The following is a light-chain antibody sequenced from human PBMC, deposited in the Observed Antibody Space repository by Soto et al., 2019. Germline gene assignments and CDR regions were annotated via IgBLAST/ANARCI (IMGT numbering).Light chain of an antibody. CDR3: QKYGSSPLT. CDR1: QSVSSNY. CDR2: GAS. V-gene: IGKV3-20*01. Sequence: VLTQSQGTLSFSPVSIFTLSVIASQSVSSNYLAWYQQKPGQAPRLIIYGASSRATGIPDRFSVSGSGKDFTLTISRLESEDSAVYHRQKYGSSPLTFGGGNKVDIK. J-gene: IGKJ4*01.